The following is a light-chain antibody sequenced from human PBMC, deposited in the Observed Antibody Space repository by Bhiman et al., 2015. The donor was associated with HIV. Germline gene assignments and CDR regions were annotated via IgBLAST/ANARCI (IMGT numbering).Light chain of an antibody. CDR1: SSNIGAGYD. J-gene: IGLJ1*01. CDR2: GNT. CDR3: QSYDSSLSALYV. V-gene: IGLV1-40*01. Sequence: QSVLTQPPSVSGALGQRVTISCTGSSSNIGAGYDVHWYQQLPGTAPKLFIFGNTNRPSGIPDRFSGSKSGTSASLAITGLQAEDEADYYCQSYDSSLSALYVFGGGTKVTVL.